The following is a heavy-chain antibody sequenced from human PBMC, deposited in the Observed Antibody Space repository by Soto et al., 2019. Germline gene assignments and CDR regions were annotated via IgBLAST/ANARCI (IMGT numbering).Heavy chain of an antibody. J-gene: IGHJ6*02. CDR2: IYPGDSDT. Sequence: PGESLKISCKGSGYSFTSYWIGWVRQMPGKGLEWMGIIYPGDSDTRYSPSFQGQVTISADKSISTAYLQWSSLKASDTAMYYCARQSIAAAGTFLYYGMDVCGQGTTVTVSS. D-gene: IGHD6-13*01. V-gene: IGHV5-51*01. CDR3: ARQSIAAAGTFLYYGMDV. CDR1: GYSFTSYW.